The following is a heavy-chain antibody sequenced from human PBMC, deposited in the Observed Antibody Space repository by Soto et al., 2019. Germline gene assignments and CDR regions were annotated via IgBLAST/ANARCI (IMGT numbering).Heavy chain of an antibody. J-gene: IGHJ5*02. CDR1: GFTFSDYY. D-gene: IGHD3-22*01. Sequence: QVQLVESGGGLVKPGGSLRLSCAASGFTFSDYYMSWIRQAPGKGLEWVSYISSSGSTIYYADSVKGRFTISRDKTKNPLYLQMNSLRAEDTAVYYCARDRLDGYYYGDWLDPWGQVTLVSVSS. V-gene: IGHV3-11*01. CDR2: ISSSGSTI. CDR3: ARDRLDGYYYGDWLDP.